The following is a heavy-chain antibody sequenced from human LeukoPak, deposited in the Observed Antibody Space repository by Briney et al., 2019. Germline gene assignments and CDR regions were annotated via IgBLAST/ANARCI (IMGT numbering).Heavy chain of an antibody. D-gene: IGHD3-22*01. J-gene: IGHJ3*02. CDR3: AKIGVLDYYDSSGQNFDI. CDR2: IRYDGSNK. V-gene: IGHV3-30*02. CDR1: GFTFSSYA. Sequence: GGSLRLSCAASGFTFSSYAMSWVRQAPGKGLEWVAFIRYDGSNKYYADSVKGRFTISRDNSKNTLYLQMNSLRAEDTAVYYCAKIGVLDYYDSSGQNFDIWGQGTMVTVSS.